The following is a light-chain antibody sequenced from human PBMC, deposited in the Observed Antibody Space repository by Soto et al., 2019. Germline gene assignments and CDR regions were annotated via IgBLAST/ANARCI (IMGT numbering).Light chain of an antibody. CDR1: QNINIW. CDR3: ERYQSYTWT. CDR2: GAS. J-gene: IGKJ1*01. Sequence: DIQMTQSPSTLSASVGDSVTLTCRASQNINIWLAWYQQKPGKAPKLLIYGASSLESGVPSRFSGSGSGTEFALTINSLQPDDFATYYCERYQSYTWTFGQGTKVDIK. V-gene: IGKV1-5*01.